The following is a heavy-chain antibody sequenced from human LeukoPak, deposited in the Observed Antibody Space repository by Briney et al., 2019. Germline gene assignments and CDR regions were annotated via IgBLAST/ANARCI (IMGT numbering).Heavy chain of an antibody. CDR1: GGSFSGYY. CDR3: ARDLTGLGIAFDY. J-gene: IGHJ4*02. V-gene: IGHV4-34*01. D-gene: IGHD3-9*01. CDR2: INHSGST. Sequence: SETLSLTCAVYGGSFSGYYWNWIRQPPGKGLEWIGEINHSGSTNYNPSLKSRVTISVDTSKNQFSLKLSSVTAADTAVYYCARDLTGLGIAFDYWGQGTLVTVSS.